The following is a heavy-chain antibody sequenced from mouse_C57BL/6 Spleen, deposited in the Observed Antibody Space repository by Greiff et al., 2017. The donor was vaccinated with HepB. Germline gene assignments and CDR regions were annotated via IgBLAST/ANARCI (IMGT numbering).Heavy chain of an antibody. D-gene: IGHD4-1*01. CDR2: INPNNGGT. CDR3: ARTGNAMDY. CDR1: GYTFTDYY. Sequence: EVQLQQSGPELVKPGASVKISCKASGYTFTDYYMNWVKQSHGKSLEWIGDINPNNGGTSYNQKFKGKATLTVDMPSSTAYMELRSLTSEDSAVYYCARTGNAMDYWGQGTSVTVSS. J-gene: IGHJ4*01. V-gene: IGHV1-26*01.